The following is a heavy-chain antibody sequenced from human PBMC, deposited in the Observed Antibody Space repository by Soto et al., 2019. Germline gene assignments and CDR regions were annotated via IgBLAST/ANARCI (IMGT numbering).Heavy chain of an antibody. D-gene: IGHD3-3*01. J-gene: IGHJ5*02. V-gene: IGHV1-2*04. CDR3: ARGPHLERLLSWFDP. Sequence: QVQLVQSGAEVKKPGASVKVSCKASGYTFTGYYMHWVRQAPGQGLEWMGWINPNSGGTNYAQKFQGWVTMTRDTSISTAYMELSRLRSDDTAVYYCARGPHLERLLSWFDPWGQGTLVTVSP. CDR1: GYTFTGYY. CDR2: INPNSGGT.